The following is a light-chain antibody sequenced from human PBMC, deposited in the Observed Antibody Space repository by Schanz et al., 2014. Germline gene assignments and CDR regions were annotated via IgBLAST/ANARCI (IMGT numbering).Light chain of an antibody. Sequence: EIVMTQSPATLSVSPGERATLSCRASQSVSSNLAWYQQKPGQAPRLLIYGASTRATGIPARFSGSGSGTEFTLTISSLQPEDFAVYYCHQYHDWPPCTFGQGTKVEIK. CDR3: HQYHDWPPCT. CDR1: QSVSSN. V-gene: IGKV3-15*01. CDR2: GAS. J-gene: IGKJ1*01.